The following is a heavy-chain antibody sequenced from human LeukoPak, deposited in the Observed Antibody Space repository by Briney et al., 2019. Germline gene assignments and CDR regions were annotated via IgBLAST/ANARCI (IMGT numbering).Heavy chain of an antibody. CDR3: AGYSSSSLWSFQH. J-gene: IGHJ1*01. Sequence: PGGSLRLSCAASGFTLSTSWMTWVRQAPGKGREGVANIKQDGSEKFYVDSVKGRFTISRDNAKNSLDLQMNSLRVEDTAVYYCAGYSSSSLWSFQHWGQGTLVTVSS. D-gene: IGHD6-6*01. CDR1: GFTLSTSW. CDR2: IKQDGSEK. V-gene: IGHV3-7*01.